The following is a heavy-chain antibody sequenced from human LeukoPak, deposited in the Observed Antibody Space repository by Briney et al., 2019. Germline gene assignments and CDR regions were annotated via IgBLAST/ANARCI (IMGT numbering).Heavy chain of an antibody. CDR1: GYTFTSYG. CDR2: ISAYNGNT. D-gene: IGHD6-19*01. CDR3: ARYYSSGWYRTTFYYFDY. J-gene: IGHJ4*02. Sequence: ASVKVSCKASGYTFTSYGISWVRQAPGQGLEWMGWISAYNGNTNYAQKLQGRVTMTTDTSTSTAYMELRSLRSDDTAVYYCARYYSSGWYRTTFYYFDYWGQGTLVTVSS. V-gene: IGHV1-18*01.